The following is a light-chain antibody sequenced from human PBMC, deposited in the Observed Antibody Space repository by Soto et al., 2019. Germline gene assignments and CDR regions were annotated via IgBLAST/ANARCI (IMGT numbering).Light chain of an antibody. V-gene: IGLV3-21*02. Sequence: SYELTQPPSVSVAPGQTASITCGGTNIGAKGVHWYQQKNPGQAPVLVVFVDRARPSASTERFAGSNSGNTATLTISRVEAGDEADYYCQVWHSTSVRVFGGGTQLTVL. CDR1: NIGAKG. J-gene: IGLJ2*01. CDR2: VDR. CDR3: QVWHSTSVRV.